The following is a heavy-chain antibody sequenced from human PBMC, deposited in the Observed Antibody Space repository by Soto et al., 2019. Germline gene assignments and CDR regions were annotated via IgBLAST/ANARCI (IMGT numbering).Heavy chain of an antibody. CDR1: GGSFSGYY. J-gene: IGHJ4*02. V-gene: IGHV4-34*01. CDR3: ATIEYYYGDYDY. Sequence: SETLSLTCAVYGGSFSGYYWSWIRQPPGKGLEWIGEINHSGSTNYNPSLKSRVTISVDTSKNQFSLKLSSVTAADTAVYYCATIEYYYGDYDYWGQGTLVTVS. D-gene: IGHD3-10*01. CDR2: INHSGST.